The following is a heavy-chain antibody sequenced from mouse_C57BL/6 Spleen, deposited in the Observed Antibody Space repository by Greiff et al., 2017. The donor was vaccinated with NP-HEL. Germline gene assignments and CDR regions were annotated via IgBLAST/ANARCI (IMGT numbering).Heavy chain of an antibody. V-gene: IGHV1-18*01. J-gene: IGHJ4*01. Sequence: SGPELVKPGASVKIPCKASGYTFTDYNMDWVKQSHGKSLEWIGDINPNNGGTIYNQKFKGKATLTVDKSSSTAYMELRSLTSEDTAVYYCARPAQATGYYAMDYWGQGTSVTVSS. CDR3: ARPAQATGYYAMDY. CDR2: INPNNGGT. CDR1: GYTFTDYN. D-gene: IGHD3-2*02.